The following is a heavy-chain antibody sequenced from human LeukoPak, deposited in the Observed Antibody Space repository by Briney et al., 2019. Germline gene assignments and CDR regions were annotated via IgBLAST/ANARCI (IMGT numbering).Heavy chain of an antibody. V-gene: IGHV4-59*08. J-gene: IGHJ3*02. D-gene: IGHD3-3*01. Sequence: NSSQTLSLTCTVSGGSISSYYWSWIRQPPGKGLEWIGYIYYSGSTNYNPSLKSRVTISVDTSKNQFSLKLSSVTAADTAVYYCARASYYDFWSGYAFDIWGQGTMVTVSS. CDR3: ARASYYDFWSGYAFDI. CDR2: IYYSGST. CDR1: GGSISSYY.